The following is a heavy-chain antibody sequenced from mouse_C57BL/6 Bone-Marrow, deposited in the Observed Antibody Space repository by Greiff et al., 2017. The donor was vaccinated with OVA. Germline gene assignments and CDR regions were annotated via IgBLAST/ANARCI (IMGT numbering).Heavy chain of an antibody. D-gene: IGHD1-1*01. CDR1: GYTFTSYW. V-gene: IGHV1-53*01. CDR3: ARTHYYGSSHYAMDY. CDR2: INPSNGGT. J-gene: IGHJ4*01. Sequence: QVQLQQPGTELVKPGASVKLSCQASGYTFTSYWMHWVKQRPGQGLEWIGNINPSNGGTNYNEKFKSKATLTVDKSSSTAYMQLSSLTSEDSAVYYCARTHYYGSSHYAMDYWGQGTSVTVSS.